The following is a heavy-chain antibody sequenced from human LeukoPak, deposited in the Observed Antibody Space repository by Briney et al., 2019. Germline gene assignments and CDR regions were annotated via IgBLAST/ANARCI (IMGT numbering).Heavy chain of an antibody. V-gene: IGHV4-61*02. J-gene: IGHJ6*04. CDR3: ARKGDV. CDR2: IYASGST. Sequence: SQTLSLTCTVSGGSIGSGSYYWSWIRQPAGKGLEWIGRIYASGSTNYNPSLKSRVTISVDTSKNQFSLKLSSVTAADTAVYYCARKGDVWGKGTTVTVSS. CDR1: GGSIGSGSYY.